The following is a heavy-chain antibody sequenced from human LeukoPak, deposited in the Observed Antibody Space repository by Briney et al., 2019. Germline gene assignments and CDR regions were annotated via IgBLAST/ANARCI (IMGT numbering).Heavy chain of an antibody. V-gene: IGHV3-23*01. Sequence: PGGSLRLSCAVSKFIFSNYAMTWVRQAPGKGLEWVSSIDDSGVKTYHADSVQGRFTISRDNSKNTLYLQMTRLRAEDTALYYCAKGHSNSRKGRFDYWGQGIVVTASS. CDR2: IDDSGVKT. CDR3: AKGHSNSRKGRFDY. D-gene: IGHD6-13*01. J-gene: IGHJ4*02. CDR1: KFIFSNYA.